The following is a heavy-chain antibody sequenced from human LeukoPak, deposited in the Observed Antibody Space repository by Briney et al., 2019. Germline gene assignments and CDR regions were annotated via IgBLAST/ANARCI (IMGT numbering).Heavy chain of an antibody. J-gene: IGHJ4*02. V-gene: IGHV3-30*03. Sequence: PGGSLRLSCAASGFTVSSNYMSWVRQAPGKGLEWVAVISYDGSNKYADSVKGRFTISRDNSKNTLFLQMNSLRPDDTAVYYCATTLGSGWKFDYWGQGTLVTVSS. CDR3: ATTLGSGWKFDY. CDR1: GFTVSSNY. CDR2: ISYDGSNK. D-gene: IGHD6-19*01.